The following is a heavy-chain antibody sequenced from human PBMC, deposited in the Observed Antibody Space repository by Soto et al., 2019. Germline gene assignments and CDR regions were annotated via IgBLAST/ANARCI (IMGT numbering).Heavy chain of an antibody. Sequence: GGSLKLSCAASGFTFSSYGMHWVRQAPGKGLEWVAVISYDGSNKYYADSVKGRFTISRDNSKNTLYLQMNSLRAEDTAVYYCAKDLSGYSSSWRLYYYYGMDVWGQGTTVTVSS. CDR1: GFTFSSYG. J-gene: IGHJ6*02. D-gene: IGHD6-13*01. CDR2: ISYDGSNK. V-gene: IGHV3-30*18. CDR3: AKDLSGYSSSWRLYYYYGMDV.